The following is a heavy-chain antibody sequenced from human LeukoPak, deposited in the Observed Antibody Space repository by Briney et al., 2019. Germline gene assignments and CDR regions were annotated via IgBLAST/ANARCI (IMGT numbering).Heavy chain of an antibody. Sequence: SETLSLTCTVSGGSISSGDYYWSWIRQPPGKGLEWIGYIYYSGSTYYNPSLKSRVTISVDTSKNQFSLKLSSVTAADTAVYYCARELGQQRWLQSPNGFDPWGQGTLVTVSS. CDR2: IYYSGST. CDR1: GGSISSGDYY. CDR3: ARELGQQRWLQSPNGFDP. D-gene: IGHD5-24*01. J-gene: IGHJ5*02. V-gene: IGHV4-30-4*02.